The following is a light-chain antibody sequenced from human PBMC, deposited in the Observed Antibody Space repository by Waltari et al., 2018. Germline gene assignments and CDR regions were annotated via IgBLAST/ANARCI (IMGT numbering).Light chain of an antibody. CDR1: QDISRW. V-gene: IGKV1-12*01. CDR2: DAS. J-gene: IGKJ4*01. CDR3: QQGNDFPLT. Sequence: DIQMTQSPSSVSASVADRVTITCRASQDISRWLAWYQQKAGKAPKFLIYDASTWQSGVPSRFSGSGSGTDFTLTISSLQPEDFATYYCQQGNDFPLTFGGGTKVEI.